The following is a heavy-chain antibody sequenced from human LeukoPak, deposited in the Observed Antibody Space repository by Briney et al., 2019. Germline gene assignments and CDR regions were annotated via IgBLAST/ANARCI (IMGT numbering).Heavy chain of an antibody. V-gene: IGHV3-23*01. CDR2: ISDSGGST. J-gene: IGHJ4*02. CDR1: GFTFSSYA. D-gene: IGHD5-18*01. Sequence: GGSLRLSCAASGFTFSSYAMNWVRQAPGKGLEWVSAISDSGGSTYYADSVKGRFTISRDNSKNTLYLQMNSLRAEDTAVYYCAKAPSGGYSYFDYWGQGTLVTVSS. CDR3: AKAPSGGYSYFDY.